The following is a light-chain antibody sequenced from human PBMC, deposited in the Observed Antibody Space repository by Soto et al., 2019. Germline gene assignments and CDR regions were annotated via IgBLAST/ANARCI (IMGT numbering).Light chain of an antibody. CDR2: WAS. CDR3: QQYYSTWT. V-gene: IGKV4-1*01. J-gene: IGKJ1*01. Sequence: DIGMTQSPDSLAVSLGERATINCKSSQSVLYSSDNKNYLAWYQQKPGQPPKLLIYWASTRESGVPDRFSGSGSGTDFTLTISSLQAEDVAVYYCQQYYSTWTFGQGTKVDI. CDR1: QSVLYSSDNKNY.